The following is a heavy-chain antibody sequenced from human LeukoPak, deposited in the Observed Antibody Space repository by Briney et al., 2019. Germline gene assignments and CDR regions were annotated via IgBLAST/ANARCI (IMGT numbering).Heavy chain of an antibody. Sequence: GGSLRLSCAASGFTFITYAMGWVRQAPGKGLEWVSSIKVGGGDPFYADSVNGRFTISRDNSKNTLFLQLDSLRAEDTAVYYCAKGGHDFNPFYWWGQGTLVTVSS. D-gene: IGHD2-21*02. CDR1: GFTFITYA. CDR3: AKGGHDFNPFYW. V-gene: IGHV3-23*01. CDR2: IKVGGGDP. J-gene: IGHJ4*02.